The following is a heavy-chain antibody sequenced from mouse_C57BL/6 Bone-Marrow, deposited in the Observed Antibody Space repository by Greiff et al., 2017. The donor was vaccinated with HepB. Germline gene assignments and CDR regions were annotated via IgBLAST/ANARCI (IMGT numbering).Heavy chain of an antibody. CDR1: GFTFSDAW. V-gene: IGHV6-6*01. CDR2: IRNKANNHAT. CDR3: TRGPYGKVAWFAY. Sequence: EVQLVESGGGLVQPGGSMKLSCAASGFTFSDAWMDWVRQSPEKGLEWVAEIRNKANNHATYSAESVKGRFTISRDDSKSSVYLQMNSLRAEDTGIYYCTRGPYGKVAWFAYWGQGTLVTVSA. D-gene: IGHD1-1*01. J-gene: IGHJ3*01.